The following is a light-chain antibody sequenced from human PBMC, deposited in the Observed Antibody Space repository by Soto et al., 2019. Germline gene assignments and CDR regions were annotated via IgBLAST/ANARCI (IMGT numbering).Light chain of an antibody. CDR2: AAS. Sequence: EIVLTQSPATLSLSPGERATLSCRASQSISSCYSAWYQQKPGPAPRLLIYAASSRATGIPARFSGSVSGTDFTLTISRLEPEDFAVYYCQQYSSSSYTFGQGTQLEIK. CDR1: QSISSCY. CDR3: QQYSSSSYT. V-gene: IGKV3-20*01. J-gene: IGKJ2*01.